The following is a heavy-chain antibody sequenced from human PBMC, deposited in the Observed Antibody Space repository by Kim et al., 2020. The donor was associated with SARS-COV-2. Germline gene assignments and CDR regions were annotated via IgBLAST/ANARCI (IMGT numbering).Heavy chain of an antibody. CDR1: GFTFSSYA. D-gene: IGHD2-15*01. CDR3: AKDYVLRYCSGGSCHGFSNYFDY. Sequence: GGSLRLSCAASGFTFSSYAMSWVRQAPGKGLEWVSAISGSGGSTYYADSVKGRFTISRDNSKNTLYLQMNSLRAEDTAVYYCAKDYVLRYCSGGSCHGFSNYFDYWGQGTPFTVSS. J-gene: IGHJ4*02. CDR2: ISGSGGST. V-gene: IGHV3-23*01.